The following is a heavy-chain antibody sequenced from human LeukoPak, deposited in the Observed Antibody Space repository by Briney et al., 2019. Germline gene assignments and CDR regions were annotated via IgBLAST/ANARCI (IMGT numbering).Heavy chain of an antibody. Sequence: GGSLRLSCAASGFTFSSYGMHWVRQAPGKGLEWVAVIWYDGSNKYYADSVKGRFTISRDNSKNTLYLQMNSLRAEDTAVYYCAKESGSSSWLGYYCYMDVWGKGTTVTVSS. J-gene: IGHJ6*03. D-gene: IGHD6-13*01. CDR1: GFTFSSYG. V-gene: IGHV3-33*06. CDR3: AKESGSSSWLGYYCYMDV. CDR2: IWYDGSNK.